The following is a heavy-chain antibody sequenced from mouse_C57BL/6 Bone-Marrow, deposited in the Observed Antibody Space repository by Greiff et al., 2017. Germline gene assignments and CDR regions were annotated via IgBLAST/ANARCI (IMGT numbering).Heavy chain of an antibody. J-gene: IGHJ3*01. CDR2: ISTGGGDT. D-gene: IGHD2-2*01. CDR3: ARGGYDSWFAY. CDR1: GYAFSSSW. V-gene: IGHV1-82*01. Sequence: QVQLKESGPELVKPGASVKISCKASGYAFSSSWMHWVKQRPGKGLEWIGRISTGGGDTNYNGKFKGKATLAADKSSSTAYMQLSSLTSEDSAVYFCARGGYDSWFAYWGQGTLVTVSA.